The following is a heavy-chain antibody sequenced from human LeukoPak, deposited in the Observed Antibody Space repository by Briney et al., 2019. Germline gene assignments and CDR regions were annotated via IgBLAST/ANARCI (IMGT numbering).Heavy chain of an antibody. D-gene: IGHD3-10*01. J-gene: IGHJ5*02. Sequence: GGSLRLSCAASAFIFSDYWMNWVRQAPGKGLEGVSSISSSSSYIYYADSVKGRFTISRDNAKHSLYLQMNSLRAEDTAVYYCARDNRYYYGSGFPNWFDPWGQGTLVTVSS. CDR1: AFIFSDYW. CDR2: ISSSSSYI. CDR3: ARDNRYYYGSGFPNWFDP. V-gene: IGHV3-21*01.